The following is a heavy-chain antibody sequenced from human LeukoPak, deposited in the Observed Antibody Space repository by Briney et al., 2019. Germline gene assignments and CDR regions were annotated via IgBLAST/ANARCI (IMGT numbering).Heavy chain of an antibody. CDR2: IHYSGST. J-gene: IGHJ4*02. CDR3: ARGGSSSSWPFYY. D-gene: IGHD6-13*01. CDR1: GGSISSYY. V-gene: IGHV4-59*01. Sequence: SETLSLTCTVSGGSISSYYWSWIRQPPGKELEGIGYIHYSGSTNYNPSLKSRVTMSVDTSKNQFSLKLTSVTAADTAVYYCARGGSSSSWPFYYWGQGTLVTVSS.